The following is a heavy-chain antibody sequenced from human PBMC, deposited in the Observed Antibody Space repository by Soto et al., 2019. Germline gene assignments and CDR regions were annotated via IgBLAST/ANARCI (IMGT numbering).Heavy chain of an antibody. CDR1: GYTLTELS. D-gene: IGHD1-1*01. CDR2: FDPEDGET. V-gene: IGHV1-24*01. Sequence: ASVKVSCKVSGYTLTELSMHWVRQAPGKGLEWMGGFDPEDGETIYAQKFQGRATMTEDTSTDTAYMELSSLRSEDTAVYYCATDPSTGTTQWDYWGQGTLVTVSS. J-gene: IGHJ4*02. CDR3: ATDPSTGTTQWDY.